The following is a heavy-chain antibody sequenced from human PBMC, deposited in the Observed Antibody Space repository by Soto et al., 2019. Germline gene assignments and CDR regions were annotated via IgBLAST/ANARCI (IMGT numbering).Heavy chain of an antibody. J-gene: IGHJ2*01. CDR2: IYYSGST. D-gene: IGHD3-3*01. CDR3: ARGLSHYFYWSAPQPKTRPTWCFDL. CDR1: GGSITSGDYY. Sequence: QVQLQESGPGLVKPSQTLSLTCTVSGGSITSGDYYWSWIRQHPGKGLEWIGYIYYSGSTSYNPSLKSRVIISVDTSKRHLSLELSSVTAADTAVYYCARGLSHYFYWSAPQPKTRPTWCFDLWGRGTLVTVSS. V-gene: IGHV4-31*03.